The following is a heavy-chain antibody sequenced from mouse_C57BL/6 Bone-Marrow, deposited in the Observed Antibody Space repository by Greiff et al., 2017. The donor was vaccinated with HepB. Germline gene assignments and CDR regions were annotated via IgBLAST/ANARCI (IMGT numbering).Heavy chain of an antibody. CDR3: ARTPSGSSPAWFAY. Sequence: VKLQQPGAELVRPGTSVKLSCKASGYTFTSYWMHWVKQRPGQGLEWIGVIDPSDSYTNYNQKFKGKATLTVDTSSSTAYMQLSSLTSEDSAVYYCARTPSGSSPAWFAYWGQGTLVTVSA. D-gene: IGHD1-1*01. V-gene: IGHV1-59*01. J-gene: IGHJ3*01. CDR2: IDPSDSYT. CDR1: GYTFTSYW.